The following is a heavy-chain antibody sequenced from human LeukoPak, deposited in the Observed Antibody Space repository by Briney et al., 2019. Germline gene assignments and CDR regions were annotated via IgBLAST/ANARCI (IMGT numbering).Heavy chain of an antibody. V-gene: IGHV3-33*01. CDR3: ARVPASGWDYYDSSGTGGAFDI. D-gene: IGHD3-22*01. Sequence: GGSLRLSCAASGFTFSSYGMHWVRQAPGKGLEWVAVIWYDGSNKYYADSVKGRFTTSRDNSKNTLYLQMNSLRAEDTAVYYCARVPASGWDYYDSSGTGGAFDIWGQGTMVTVSS. CDR1: GFTFSSYG. J-gene: IGHJ3*02. CDR2: IWYDGSNK.